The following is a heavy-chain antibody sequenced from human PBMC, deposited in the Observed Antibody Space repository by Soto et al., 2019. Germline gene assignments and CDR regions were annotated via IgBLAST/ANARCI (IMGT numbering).Heavy chain of an antibody. CDR1: GFSLSTSGVG. J-gene: IGHJ1*01. CDR3: AHRRTIKYYYDSSGYFQH. CDR2: IYWNDDK. D-gene: IGHD3-22*01. V-gene: IGHV2-5*01. Sequence: SGPTLVNPTQTLTLTCTFSGFSLSTSGVGVGWIRQPPGKALEWLALIYWNDDKRYSPSLKSRLTITKDTSKNQVVLTMTNMDPVDTATYYCAHRRTIKYYYDSSGYFQHWGQGTLVTVSS.